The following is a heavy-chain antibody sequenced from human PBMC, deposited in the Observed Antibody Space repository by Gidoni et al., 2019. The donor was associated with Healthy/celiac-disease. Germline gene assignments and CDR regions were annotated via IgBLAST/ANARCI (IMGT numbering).Heavy chain of an antibody. D-gene: IGHD3-9*01. CDR3: AKDGLYDILTGPDSYGMDV. J-gene: IGHJ6*02. CDR2: ISYDGSNK. V-gene: IGHV3-30*18. Sequence: ASGFTFSSYGMHWVRQAPGKGLEWVAVISYDGSNKYYADSVKGRFTISRDNSKNTLYLQMNSLRAEDTAVYYCAKDGLYDILTGPDSYGMDVWGQGTTVTVSS. CDR1: GFTFSSYG.